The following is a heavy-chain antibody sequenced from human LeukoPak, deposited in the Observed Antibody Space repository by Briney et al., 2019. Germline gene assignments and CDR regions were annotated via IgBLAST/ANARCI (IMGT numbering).Heavy chain of an antibody. CDR1: RGSMSFYC. CDR2: IDTSRQT. Sequence: PSETLSLTCNMSRGSMSFYCWNWIRQPAGKGLEWIGRIDTSRQTSYNPSLKNRVTISVDKSKNQVSLELRSVTVADTAVYYCARDDPPIESGSYLGVWYFDLWGRGTLVTISS. CDR3: ARDDPPIESGSYLGVWYFDL. J-gene: IGHJ2*01. V-gene: IGHV4-4*07. D-gene: IGHD1-26*01.